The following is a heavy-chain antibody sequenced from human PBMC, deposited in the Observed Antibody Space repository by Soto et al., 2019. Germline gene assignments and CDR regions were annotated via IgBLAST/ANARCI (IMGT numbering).Heavy chain of an antibody. J-gene: IGHJ4*02. V-gene: IGHV3-21*01. Sequence: GGSLRLSCTVSGFAFNNYGINWVRQAPGKGLEWVASISKSDCTYYSDSVKGRFDISRDNAKRSVSIQMNTLRVEDTAVYYCAREDSIIIPAVLDFWGQGTLVTVSS. CDR3: AREDSIIIPAVLDF. CDR2: ISKSDCT. D-gene: IGHD2-2*01. CDR1: GFAFNNYG.